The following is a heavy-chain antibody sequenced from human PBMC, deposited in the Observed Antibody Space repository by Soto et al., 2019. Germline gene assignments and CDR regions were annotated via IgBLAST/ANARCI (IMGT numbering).Heavy chain of an antibody. CDR2: ISDSGSLT. CDR1: GFTFSAYY. CDR3: ARALVLGVGALSQ. J-gene: IGHJ4*02. Sequence: QVQLVESGGGLVKPEGSLRLSCAASGFTFSAYYMSWIRQAPGKGLEWVSYISDSGSLTHYGDSVKGRFTISRDNAKASLYLQMDSLRAEYTAIYYCARALVLGVGALSQWGQGTLVTVSS. V-gene: IGHV3-11*01. D-gene: IGHD1-26*01.